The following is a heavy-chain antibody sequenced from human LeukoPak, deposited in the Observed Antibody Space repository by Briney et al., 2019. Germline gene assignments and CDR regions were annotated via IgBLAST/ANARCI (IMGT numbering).Heavy chain of an antibody. V-gene: IGHV3-73*01. J-gene: IGHJ6*02. D-gene: IGHD3-22*01. CDR1: GFTFSGSA. CDR3: TRRPSYDSSGYQPHYYYYYGMDV. CDR2: IRSKANSYAT. Sequence: GGSLRLSCAASGFTFSGSAMHWVRQASGKGLEWVGRIRSKANSYATAYAASVKGRFTISRDDSKNTAYLQMNSLKTEDTAVYYCTRRPSYDSSGYQPHYYYYYGMDVWGQGTTVTVSS.